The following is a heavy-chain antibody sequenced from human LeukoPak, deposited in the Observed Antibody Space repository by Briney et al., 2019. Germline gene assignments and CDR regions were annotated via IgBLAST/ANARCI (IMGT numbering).Heavy chain of an antibody. CDR1: GFTVSRNY. D-gene: IGHD3-10*01. CDR2: IYSGGST. CDR3: AKNVLLWFGELWDFDY. J-gene: IGHJ4*02. Sequence: GGSLRLSCAASGFTVSRNYMSWVRQAPGKGLEWVSVIYSGGSTYYADSVKGRFTISRDNSKNTLYLQMNSLRAEDTAVYYCAKNVLLWFGELWDFDYWGQGTLVTVSS. V-gene: IGHV3-66*01.